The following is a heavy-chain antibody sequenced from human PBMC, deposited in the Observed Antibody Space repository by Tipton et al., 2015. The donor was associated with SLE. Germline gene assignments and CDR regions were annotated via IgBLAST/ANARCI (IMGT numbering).Heavy chain of an antibody. CDR2: IYYSGST. CDR3: ARDRIPVYSGSYLAGFYYGMDV. CDR1: GGSISSYY. Sequence: TLSLTCTVSGGSISSYYWSWIRQPPGKGLEWIGYIYYSGSTNYNPSLKSRVTISVDTSKNQVSLKLSSVTAADTAVYYCARDRIPVYSGSYLAGFYYGMDVWGQGTAVTVSS. D-gene: IGHD1-26*01. V-gene: IGHV4-59*12. J-gene: IGHJ6*02.